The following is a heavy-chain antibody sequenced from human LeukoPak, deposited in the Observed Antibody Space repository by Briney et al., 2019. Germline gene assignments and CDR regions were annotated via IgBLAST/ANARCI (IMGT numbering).Heavy chain of an antibody. Sequence: GASAKVSCKASGYTFTSYGISWVRQAPGQGLEWMGWISAYNGNTNYAQKLQGRVTMTTDTSTSTAYMELRSLRSDDTAVYYCAQERYSSSWYYFDYWGQGTLVTVSS. D-gene: IGHD6-13*01. CDR1: GYTFTSYG. J-gene: IGHJ4*02. V-gene: IGHV1-18*01. CDR3: AQERYSSSWYYFDY. CDR2: ISAYNGNT.